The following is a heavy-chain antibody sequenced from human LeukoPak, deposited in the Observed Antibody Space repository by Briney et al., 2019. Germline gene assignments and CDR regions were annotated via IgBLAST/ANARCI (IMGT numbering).Heavy chain of an antibody. CDR2: IIPIFGTA. CDR3: ARVTLGQAYCFDY. D-gene: IGHD3-10*01. V-gene: IGHV1-69*13. CDR1: GDTFSSYA. J-gene: IGHJ4*02. Sequence: SVKVSCKASGDTFSSYAISWVRHAPGQGLEWMGGIIPIFGTANYAQKFQGRVTLTADESPSTAYMELSSLRSEDTAVYYCARVTLGQAYCFDYWGQGTLVTVSS.